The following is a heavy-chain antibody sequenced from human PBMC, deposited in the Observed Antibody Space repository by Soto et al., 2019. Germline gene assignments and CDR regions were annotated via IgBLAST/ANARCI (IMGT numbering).Heavy chain of an antibody. Sequence: GSLRLSCAASGFTFSSYAMHWVRQAPGKGLEWVAVISYDGSNKYYADSVKGRFTISRDNSKNTLYLQMNSLRAEDTAVYYCARVGITMIVVVTPWYYGMDVWGQGTTVTVSS. V-gene: IGHV3-30-3*01. J-gene: IGHJ6*02. CDR3: ARVGITMIVVVTPWYYGMDV. CDR1: GFTFSSYA. CDR2: ISYDGSNK. D-gene: IGHD3-22*01.